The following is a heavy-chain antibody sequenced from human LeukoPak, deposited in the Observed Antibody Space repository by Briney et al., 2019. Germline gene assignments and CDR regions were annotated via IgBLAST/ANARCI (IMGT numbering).Heavy chain of an antibody. CDR3: AKGGDFWSGYFFGY. CDR1: GFTFSSYV. J-gene: IGHJ4*02. Sequence: GGSLRLSCAASGFTFSSYVMSWVRQAPGKGLEWVSAIGGSGGSTYYADSVKGRFTISRDNSKNTLYLQMNSLRAEDTAVYYCAKGGDFWSGYFFGYWGQGTLVTVSS. V-gene: IGHV3-23*01. D-gene: IGHD3-3*01. CDR2: IGGSGGST.